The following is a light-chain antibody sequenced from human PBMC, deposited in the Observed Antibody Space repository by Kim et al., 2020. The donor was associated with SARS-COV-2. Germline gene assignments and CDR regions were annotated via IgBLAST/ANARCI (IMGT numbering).Light chain of an antibody. CDR2: QDS. V-gene: IGLV3-1*01. CDR3: QAWDSSTVV. Sequence: SYELTQPPSVSVSTGQTASITCSGDKLGDKYACWYQQKPGQSPVLVIYQDSKRPSGIPERFSGSNSGNTATLTISGTQAMVEADYYCQAWDSSTVVFGGGTQLTFL. J-gene: IGLJ2*01. CDR1: KLGDKY.